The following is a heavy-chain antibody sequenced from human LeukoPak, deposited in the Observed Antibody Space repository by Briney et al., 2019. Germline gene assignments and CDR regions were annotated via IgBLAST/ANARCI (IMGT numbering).Heavy chain of an antibody. CDR1: GFTFSSYD. D-gene: IGHD4-23*01. J-gene: IGHJ4*02. V-gene: IGHV3-30*19. Sequence: PGGSLRLSCEASGFTFSSYDMHWVRQAPGKGLEWVAVVSYDGSYKDYADSVKGRFTISRDNSRNTLYLQMNSLRPQDTAVYYCARGARKGDDYGGFFDYWGQGTLVTVSS. CDR2: VSYDGSYK. CDR3: ARGARKGDDYGGFFDY.